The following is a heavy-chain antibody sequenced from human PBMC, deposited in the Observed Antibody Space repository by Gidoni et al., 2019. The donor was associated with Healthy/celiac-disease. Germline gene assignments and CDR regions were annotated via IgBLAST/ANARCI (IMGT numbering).Heavy chain of an antibody. V-gene: IGHV1-8*01. J-gene: IGHJ6*02. Sequence: QVQLVQSGAEVKKPGASVKVSCKASGYTFTSYDINWVRQATGQGLEWMGWMNPNSGNTGYAQKFQGRVTMTRNTSISTAYMELSSLRSEDTAVYYCARVLPPMITFGGVIVPYYGMDVWGQGTTVTVSS. CDR2: MNPNSGNT. CDR1: GYTFTSYD. D-gene: IGHD3-16*02. CDR3: ARVLPPMITFGGVIVPYYGMDV.